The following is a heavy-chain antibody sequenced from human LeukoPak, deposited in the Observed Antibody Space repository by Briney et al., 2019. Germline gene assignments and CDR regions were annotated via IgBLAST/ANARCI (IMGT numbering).Heavy chain of an antibody. CDR1: GYTFTSYD. J-gene: IGHJ4*02. CDR3: ARGFRRIFGVVIGYYFDY. Sequence: ASVKVSCKASGYTFTSYDINWVRQATGQGLEWMGWMNPNSGNTGYAQKFQGRVTITRNTSISTAYMELSSLRSEDTAVYYRARGFRRIFGVVIGYYFDYWGQGTLVTVSS. D-gene: IGHD3-3*01. CDR2: MNPNSGNT. V-gene: IGHV1-8*03.